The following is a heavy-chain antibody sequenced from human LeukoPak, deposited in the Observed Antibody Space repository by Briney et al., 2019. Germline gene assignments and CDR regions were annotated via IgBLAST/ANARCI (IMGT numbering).Heavy chain of an antibody. J-gene: IGHJ4*02. D-gene: IGHD3-22*01. CDR3: ARDGYDSSGFHSYFDY. V-gene: IGHV3-7*01. CDR2: IKQDGSEK. CDR1: GFTFSSYW. Sequence: GGSLRLSCAASGFTFSSYWMSWVRQAPGKGLEWVANIKQDGSEKYYVDSVKGRFTISRDNAKNSLYLQMNSLRAEDTAVYYCARDGYDSSGFHSYFDYWGQGTLVTVSS.